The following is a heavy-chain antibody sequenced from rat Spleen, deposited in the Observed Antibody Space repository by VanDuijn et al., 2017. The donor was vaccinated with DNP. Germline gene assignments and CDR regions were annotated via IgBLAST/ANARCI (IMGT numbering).Heavy chain of an antibody. J-gene: IGHJ3*01. Sequence: EVQLVESGGGLVQPGRSLKLSCPASGFTFSDYAMAWARQAPGKGLEWVATISFDGSKTYYRDSVRGRFTISRDNAKSSLYLQMDSLRSEDTATYYCTTDYYSSGYWGQGTLVTVSS. CDR1: GFTFSDYA. D-gene: IGHD1-2*01. CDR3: TTDYYSSGY. CDR2: ISFDGSKT. V-gene: IGHV5S10*01.